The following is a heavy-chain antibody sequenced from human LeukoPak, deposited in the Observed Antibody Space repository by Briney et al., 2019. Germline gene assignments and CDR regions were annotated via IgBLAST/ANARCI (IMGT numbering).Heavy chain of an antibody. Sequence: SETLSLTCAVYGGSFSGYYWSWIRQPPGKGLEWIGEINHSGSTNYNPSLKSRVTISVDTSKNQFSLELSSVTAADTAVYYCARSSIVVVVAATRGSRNYFDYWGQGTLVTVSS. CDR2: INHSGST. D-gene: IGHD2-15*01. CDR1: GGSFSGYY. V-gene: IGHV4-34*01. CDR3: ARSSIVVVVAATRGSRNYFDY. J-gene: IGHJ4*02.